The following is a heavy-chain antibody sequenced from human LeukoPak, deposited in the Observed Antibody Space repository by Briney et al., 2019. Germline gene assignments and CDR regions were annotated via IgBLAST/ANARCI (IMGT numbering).Heavy chain of an antibody. CDR1: GFTFSSYW. D-gene: IGHD5-18*01. V-gene: IGHV3-74*01. CDR2: INSDGSST. Sequence: PGGSLRLSCAASGFTFSSYWMHWVRQAPGKGLVWVSRINSDGSSTSYADSVKGRFTISRDNSKNTLYLQMNSLRAEDTAVYYCAKVSTGYSYGSSDYWGQGTLVTVSS. J-gene: IGHJ4*02. CDR3: AKVSTGYSYGSSDY.